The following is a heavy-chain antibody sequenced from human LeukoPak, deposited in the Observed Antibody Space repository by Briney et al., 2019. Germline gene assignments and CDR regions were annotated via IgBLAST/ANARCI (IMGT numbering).Heavy chain of an antibody. CDR3: ARDPIAVVGGGSFDY. CDR1: GFTFSSYS. Sequence: GGSLRLSCAASGFTFSSYSMNWVRQAPGKGLQWVSSISSSGAKTYYADSVKGRVTISRDNAKNSYYLEMNSLVAEDTAVYYCARDPIAVVGGGSFDYWGQGILVTVPS. D-gene: IGHD6-19*01. V-gene: IGHV3-21*01. J-gene: IGHJ4*02. CDR2: ISSSGAKT.